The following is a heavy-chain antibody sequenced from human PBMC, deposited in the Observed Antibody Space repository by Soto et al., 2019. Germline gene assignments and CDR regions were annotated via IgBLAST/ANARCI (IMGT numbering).Heavy chain of an antibody. CDR1: GFSLTTSGVF. D-gene: IGHD6-6*01. J-gene: IGHJ3*01. Sequence: QITLKESGPALVKPTQTLTLTCTFSGFSLTTSGVFVGWIRQPPGKALAWLALIYWNDDERYSRSLRSRLTSTKDTSNSQVVLTMTNMDAVDTATDDCAPSRRSSGDAFAFWGQRTMVTVSS. CDR3: APSRRSSGDAFAF. V-gene: IGHV2-5*01. CDR2: IYWNDDE.